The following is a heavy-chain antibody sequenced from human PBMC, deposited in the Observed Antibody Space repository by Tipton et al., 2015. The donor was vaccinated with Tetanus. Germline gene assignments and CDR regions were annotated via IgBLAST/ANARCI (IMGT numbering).Heavy chain of an antibody. CDR1: GYSFTSYW. J-gene: IGHJ3*02. CDR3: ATPGQVTVDAFDI. V-gene: IGHV5-51*01. CDR2: IYPGDSDT. D-gene: IGHD2-21*02. Sequence: QLVQSGAEVKKPGESLKISCKGSGYSFTSYWIGWVRQMPGKGLEWSGIIYPGDSDTRYSPTFQGQVTISAEKSTSTAYLQWSSLKASDPAMYYCATPGQVTVDAFDIWGQGTMVPVSS.